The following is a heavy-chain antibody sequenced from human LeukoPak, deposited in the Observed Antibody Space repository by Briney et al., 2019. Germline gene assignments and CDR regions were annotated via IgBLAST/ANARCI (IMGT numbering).Heavy chain of an antibody. CDR2: IYHSGST. Sequence: SQTLSLTCTVSGGSISNGGYYWSWIRQPPGKGLEWIGYIYHSGSTYYNPSLKSRVTISVDRSKNQFSLKLSSVTAADTAVYYCTREIDEGAAADYPDAFDIWGQGTTVTVSS. CDR3: TREIDEGAAADYPDAFDI. V-gene: IGHV4-30-2*01. CDR1: GGSISNGGYY. J-gene: IGHJ3*02. D-gene: IGHD6-13*01.